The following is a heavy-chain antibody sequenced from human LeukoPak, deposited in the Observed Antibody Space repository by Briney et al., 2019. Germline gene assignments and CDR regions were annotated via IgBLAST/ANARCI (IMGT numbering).Heavy chain of an antibody. Sequence: GGSLRLSCAASGFTFSSYAMSWVRQAPGKGLEWVSAISGSGGSTYYADSVKGRFTITRDNSKNTLYLQMNSLRAEDTAVYYCAKDDSSGYYYFDYWGQGTLVTVSS. J-gene: IGHJ4*02. V-gene: IGHV3-23*01. CDR2: ISGSGGST. CDR3: AKDDSSGYYYFDY. CDR1: GFTFSSYA. D-gene: IGHD3-22*01.